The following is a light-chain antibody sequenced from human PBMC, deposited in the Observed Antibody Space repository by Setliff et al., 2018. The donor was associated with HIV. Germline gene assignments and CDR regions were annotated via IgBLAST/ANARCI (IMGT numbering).Light chain of an antibody. CDR3: CSNTGSNTYV. Sequence: QSALTQPASVSGSPGQSITISCTGTSGDVGRYNLVSWYQQHPGKAPKLMIYQATKRPSGVSNRFSGSKSGNTASLTISGLQAEDEADYYCCSNTGSNTYVFGTGTNVTVL. CDR2: QAT. V-gene: IGLV2-23*01. CDR1: SGDVGRYNL. J-gene: IGLJ1*01.